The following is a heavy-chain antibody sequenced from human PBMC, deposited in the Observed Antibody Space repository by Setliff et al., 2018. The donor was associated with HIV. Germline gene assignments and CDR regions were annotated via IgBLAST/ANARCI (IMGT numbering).Heavy chain of an antibody. D-gene: IGHD3-3*01. Sequence: AGGSLRLSCAASGFTFSTYAMSWVRQAPGKGLEWVSTISAGGGSTYYADSVKGRFTISRDNAKNSLYLQMNSLRAEDTAVYYCARDVSWRVRTYTDYWGQGALVTVSS. CDR2: ISAGGGST. V-gene: IGHV3-23*01. J-gene: IGHJ4*02. CDR3: ARDVSWRVRTYTDY. CDR1: GFTFSTYA.